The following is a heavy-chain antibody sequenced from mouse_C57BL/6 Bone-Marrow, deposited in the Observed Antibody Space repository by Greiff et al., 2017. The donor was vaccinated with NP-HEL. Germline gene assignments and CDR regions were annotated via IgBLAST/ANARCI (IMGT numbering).Heavy chain of an antibody. CDR2: ISYSGST. J-gene: IGHJ4*01. Sequence: EVNVVESGPGLAKPSQTLSLTCSVTGYSITSDYWNWIRKFPGNKLEYMGYISYSGSTYYTPSLKSRISITRDTSKNQYYLQLNSVTTEDTATYYCARALIYYYGSSCAMGYWGQGTSVTVSS. D-gene: IGHD1-1*01. V-gene: IGHV3-8*01. CDR1: GYSITSDY. CDR3: ARALIYYYGSSCAMGY.